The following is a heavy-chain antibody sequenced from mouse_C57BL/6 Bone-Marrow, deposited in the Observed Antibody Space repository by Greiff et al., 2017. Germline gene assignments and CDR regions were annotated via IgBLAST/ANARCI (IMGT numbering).Heavy chain of an antibody. CDR3: AREGATVVGDWYFDV. CDR2: INYDGSST. Sequence: EVKLVESEGGLVQPGSSMKLSCTASGFTFSDYYMAWVRQVPEKGLEWVANINYDGSSTYYLDSLKSRFILSRDNAKNILYLQMSSLKSEDTATXYCAREGATVVGDWYFDVWGTGTTVTVSS. J-gene: IGHJ1*03. CDR1: GFTFSDYY. D-gene: IGHD1-1*01. V-gene: IGHV5-16*01.